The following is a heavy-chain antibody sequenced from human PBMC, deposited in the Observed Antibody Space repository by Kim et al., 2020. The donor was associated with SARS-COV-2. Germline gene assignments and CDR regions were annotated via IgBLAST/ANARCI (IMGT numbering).Heavy chain of an antibody. CDR2: INADNGNT. Sequence: ASVKVSCKASAYTFTTYGMHWVRQAPGQGLEWMGWINADNGNTQYLQNLQGRVTFTRDTSASTAYMELYSLTSEDTAVYYCARGGFGKAPFDFWGQGTLVTVSS. V-gene: IGHV1-3*01. J-gene: IGHJ4*02. CDR3: ARGGFGKAPFDF. D-gene: IGHD3-10*01. CDR1: AYTFTTYG.